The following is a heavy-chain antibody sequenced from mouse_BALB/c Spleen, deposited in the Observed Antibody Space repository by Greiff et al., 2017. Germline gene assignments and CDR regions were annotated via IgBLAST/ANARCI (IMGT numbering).Heavy chain of an antibody. CDR3: ARHEDYDYDRAWFAY. CDR2: ISSGGSYT. D-gene: IGHD2-4*01. J-gene: IGHJ3*01. Sequence: EVKLQESGGDLVKPGGSLKLSCAASGFTFSSYGMSWVRQTPDKRLEWVATISSGGSYTYYPDSVKGRFTISRDNAKNTLYLQMSSLKSEDTAMYYCARHEDYDYDRAWFAYWGQGTLVTVSA. CDR1: GFTFSSYG. V-gene: IGHV5-6*01.